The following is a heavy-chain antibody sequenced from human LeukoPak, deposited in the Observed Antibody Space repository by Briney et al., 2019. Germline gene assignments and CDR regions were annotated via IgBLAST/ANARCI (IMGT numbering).Heavy chain of an antibody. CDR1: GFTFSTYA. D-gene: IGHD1-26*01. CDR2: LSSSGDST. V-gene: IGHV3-23*01. J-gene: IGHJ4*02. CDR3: ARLQGLYSGSYFDY. Sequence: GGSLRLSCVASGFTFSTYAMSWVRQAPGKGLEWVSALSSSGDSTYYADSVKGRFTISRDNSKNTLYLQMNSLRAKDTAVYYCARLQGLYSGSYFDYWGQGTLVTVSS.